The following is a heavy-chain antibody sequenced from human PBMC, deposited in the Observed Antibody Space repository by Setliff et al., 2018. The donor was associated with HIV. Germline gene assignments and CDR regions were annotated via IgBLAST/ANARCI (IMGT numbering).Heavy chain of an antibody. J-gene: IGHJ4*02. V-gene: IGHV3-74*01. CDR2: ISPDGSVI. Sequence: GSLRLSCAASGFTFGSQWVHWVRQAPGKGLVWVSRISPDGSVINYADSVKGRFTISRDNSNNMLFLQMNSLRSEDTAVYYCATLRSTSGWYPTGYWGQGTLVTVSS. D-gene: IGHD6-19*01. CDR1: GFTFGSQW. CDR3: ATLRSTSGWYPTGY.